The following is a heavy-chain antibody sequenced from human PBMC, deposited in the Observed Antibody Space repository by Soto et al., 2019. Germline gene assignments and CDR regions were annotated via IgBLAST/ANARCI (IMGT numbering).Heavy chain of an antibody. CDR1: GFTFSSYS. CDR2: ISSSSSYI. CDR3: ARKAYYYDSSGYEDPSHADY. Sequence: NPGGSLRLSCAASGFTFSSYSMNWVRQAPGKGLEWVSSISSSSSYIYYADSVKGRFTISGDNAKNSLYLQMNSLRAEDTAVYYCARKAYYYDSSGYEDPSHADYWGQGTLVTVSS. D-gene: IGHD3-22*01. J-gene: IGHJ4*02. V-gene: IGHV3-21*01.